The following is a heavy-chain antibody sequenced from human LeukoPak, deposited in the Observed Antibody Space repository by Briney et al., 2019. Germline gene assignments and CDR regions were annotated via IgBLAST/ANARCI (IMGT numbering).Heavy chain of an antibody. D-gene: IGHD6-6*01. V-gene: IGHV4-4*07. CDR2: IYTSGST. CDR3: ARGDHSSSSGCCFDF. Sequence: PSETLSLTCTVSGGSISSYYWSWIRQPAGKGLEWIGRIYTSGSTNYNPSLKSRVTMSVDTSKNQFSLKLSSVTAADTAVYYCARGDHSSSSGCCFDFWGQGTLVTVSS. J-gene: IGHJ4*02. CDR1: GGSISSYY.